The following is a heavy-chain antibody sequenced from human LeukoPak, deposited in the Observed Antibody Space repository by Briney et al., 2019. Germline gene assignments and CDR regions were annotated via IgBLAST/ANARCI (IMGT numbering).Heavy chain of an antibody. CDR3: ARAIVEPYTGYYGMDV. J-gene: IGHJ6*04. V-gene: IGHV1-69*06. CDR1: GGTFSSYA. D-gene: IGHD3-16*02. CDR2: IIPIFGTA. Sequence: SVKVSCKASGGTFSSYAISWVRQAPGKGLEWMGGIIPIFGTANYAQKFQGRVTITADKSTSTAYMELSSLRSEDTAVYYCARAIVEPYTGYYGMDVWGKGTTVTVSS.